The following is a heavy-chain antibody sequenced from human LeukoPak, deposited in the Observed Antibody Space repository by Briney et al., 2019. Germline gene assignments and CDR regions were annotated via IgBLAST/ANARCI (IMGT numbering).Heavy chain of an antibody. CDR3: ARDSATYYYSYAMDV. D-gene: IGHD5-12*01. CDR2: ISYDGSNK. J-gene: IGHJ6*02. CDR1: GFTFSTYA. Sequence: GRSLRLSCAASGFTFSTYAMHCVRQAPGKGLEWVAVISYDGSNKYYADSVKDRFTISRDNSKNTLYLQMNSLRAEDTAVFYCARDSATYYYSYAMDVWGQGTTVTVSS. V-gene: IGHV3-30-3*01.